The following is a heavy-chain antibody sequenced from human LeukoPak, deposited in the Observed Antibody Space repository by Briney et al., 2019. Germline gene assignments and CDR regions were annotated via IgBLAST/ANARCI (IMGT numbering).Heavy chain of an antibody. V-gene: IGHV5-51*01. Sequence: GESLKISCKGSGYSFTTYWIGWVRQMPGKGLEWMGIIYPGDSDFRYSPPFQGQVTISADKSTSTAYLQWSTLKASDTAMYYCAKLDLGAAYFDYWGQGTLVTVSS. CDR2: IYPGDSDF. J-gene: IGHJ4*02. CDR3: AKLDLGAAYFDY. CDR1: GYSFTTYW. D-gene: IGHD1-26*01.